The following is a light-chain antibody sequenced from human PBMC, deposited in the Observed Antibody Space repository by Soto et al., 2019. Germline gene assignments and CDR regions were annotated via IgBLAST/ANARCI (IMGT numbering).Light chain of an antibody. Sequence: QSVLTQPASVSGSPGQSITISCTGTSSDVGSYDVVSWYQQLPGGPPKLIIFKVNERPSGISNRFSGSKSGNTASLTISGLQDEDEADYYCCSYAGYSTLLFGGGTKLTVL. CDR2: KVN. V-gene: IGLV2-23*02. J-gene: IGLJ3*02. CDR1: SSDVGSYDV. CDR3: CSYAGYSTLL.